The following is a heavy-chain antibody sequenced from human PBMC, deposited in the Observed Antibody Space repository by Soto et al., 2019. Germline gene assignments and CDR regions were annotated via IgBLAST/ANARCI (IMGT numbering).Heavy chain of an antibody. D-gene: IGHD6-13*01. CDR2: IWIDGGNS. Sequence: QVQLVESGGGVVQPGRSLRLSCAASGLTFKNYAMHWVGQAQGKGREWLAVIWIDGGNSSYANPVKGRFTTPRDNSKNTLYLQMSSLRAEDTGVYYCARRQIPPPTRGAANARGAMDVWGQGTTVTVSS. CDR1: GLTFKNYA. V-gene: IGHV3-33*01. J-gene: IGHJ6*02. CDR3: ARRQIPPPTRGAANARGAMDV.